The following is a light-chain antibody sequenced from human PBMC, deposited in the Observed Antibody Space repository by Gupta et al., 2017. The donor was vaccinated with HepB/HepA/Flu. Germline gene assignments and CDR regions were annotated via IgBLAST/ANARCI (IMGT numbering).Light chain of an antibody. CDR1: KLGDKY. J-gene: IGLJ2*01. CDR2: QDS. Sequence: SYELTQPPSVSVSPGQTASSTCSGDKLGDKYACWYQQKPGQSPVLVIYQDSKRPSGIPERCDANNEGTTAITNSSGNQAIDDAYYSSQEYDSSTSLLFGGGTKLTVL. CDR3: QEYDSSTSLL. V-gene: IGLV3-1*01.